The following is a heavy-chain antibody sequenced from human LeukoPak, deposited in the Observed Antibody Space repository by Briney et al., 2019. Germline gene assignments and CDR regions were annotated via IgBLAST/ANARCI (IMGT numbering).Heavy chain of an antibody. Sequence: SVKVSCKASGGTFSSYAISWVRQAPGQGLEWMGRIIPILGIANYAQKFQDRVTIPADKSTSTAYMELSSLRSEDTAIYYCAREREDGGYYGMDVWGQGTTVTVSS. J-gene: IGHJ6*02. CDR2: IIPILGIA. D-gene: IGHD3-10*01. V-gene: IGHV1-69*04. CDR1: GGTFSSYA. CDR3: AREREDGGYYGMDV.